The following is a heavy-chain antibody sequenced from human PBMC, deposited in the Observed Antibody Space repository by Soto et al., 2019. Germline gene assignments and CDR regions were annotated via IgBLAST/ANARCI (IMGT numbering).Heavy chain of an antibody. D-gene: IGHD6-13*01. CDR2: IYSNGNT. Sequence: QVQLQESGPGLVKPSETLSLTCTVSGGSISNYYCSRIRQPPGKGLEWIGYIYSNGNTNYNSSLKSRVTISVDTSKNQFSLNLSSMTAADTAIYYCARHRRPGSGNWYGVDSWGRGSLVIVSS. V-gene: IGHV4-59*08. CDR3: ARHRRPGSGNWYGVDS. J-gene: IGHJ4*02. CDR1: GGSISNYY.